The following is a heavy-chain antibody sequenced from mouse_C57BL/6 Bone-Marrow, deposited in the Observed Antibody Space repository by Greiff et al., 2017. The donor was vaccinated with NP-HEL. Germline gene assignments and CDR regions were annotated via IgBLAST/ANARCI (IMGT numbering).Heavy chain of an antibody. Sequence: VQLQQSGAELVRPGASVKLSCTASGFTIKDDYMHWVKQRPEQGLEWIGWIDPENGDTEYASKFQGKATITADTSSNTADLQLSSLTAEDTAVYYCTGYDYGTYWGQGTLVTVSA. CDR2: IDPENGDT. J-gene: IGHJ3*01. V-gene: IGHV14-4*01. D-gene: IGHD2-4*01. CDR1: GFTIKDDY. CDR3: TGYDYGTY.